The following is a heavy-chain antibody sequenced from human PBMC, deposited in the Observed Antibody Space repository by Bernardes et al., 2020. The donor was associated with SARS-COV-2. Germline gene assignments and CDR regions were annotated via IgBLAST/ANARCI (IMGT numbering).Heavy chain of an antibody. J-gene: IGHJ6*02. CDR2: IIPIFGTA. D-gene: IGHD1-20*01. V-gene: IGHV1-69*13. CDR1: GGTFSSYA. CDR3: AREGEGDNWLYVSREDYYYYGMDV. Sequence: SVKVSCKASGGTFSSYAISWVRQAPGQGLEWMGGIIPIFGTANYAQKFQGRVTITADDSTSTAYMELSSLRSEDTAVYYCAREGEGDNWLYVSREDYYYYGMDVWGQGTTVTVSS.